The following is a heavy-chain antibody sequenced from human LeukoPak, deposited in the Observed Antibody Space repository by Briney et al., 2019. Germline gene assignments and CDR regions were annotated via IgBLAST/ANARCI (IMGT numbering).Heavy chain of an antibody. CDR2: IKQDGSEK. CDR1: GFTFSSYA. CDR3: ARDAPHYYDSSGYYSPGIDY. D-gene: IGHD3-22*01. J-gene: IGHJ4*02. Sequence: GGSLRLSCAASGFTFSSYAMSWVRQAPGKGLEWVANIKQDGSEKYYVDSVKGRFTISRDNAKNSLYLQMNSLRAEDTAVYYCARDAPHYYDSSGYYSPGIDYWGQGTLVTVSS. V-gene: IGHV3-7*01.